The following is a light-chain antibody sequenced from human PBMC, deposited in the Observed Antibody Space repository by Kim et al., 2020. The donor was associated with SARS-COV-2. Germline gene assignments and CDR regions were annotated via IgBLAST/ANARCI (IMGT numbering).Light chain of an antibody. J-gene: IGKJ2*01. V-gene: IGKV1-5*03. Sequence: SASVADRVTLPVQASQSISFCLAWYQHKPGQAPKLLISKASILESAVPSRFSGAGFWTDFTLTISSLQTDDFATYYSQQYNTYSTFGPGTKLQI. CDR1: QSISFC. CDR2: KAS. CDR3: QQYNTYST.